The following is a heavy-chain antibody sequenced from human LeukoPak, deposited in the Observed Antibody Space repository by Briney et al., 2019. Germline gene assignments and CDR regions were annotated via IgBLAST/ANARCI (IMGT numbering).Heavy chain of an antibody. Sequence: GGSLRLSCAASGFTFNNYYMNWVRQAPGKGLEWVANIKEDGSEKYYVDSVKGRFTISRDNAKNSLYLQMDSLRVEDTAVYYCASAGTSGSYSRVDYWGQGTLVTVSS. CDR3: ASAGTSGSYSRVDY. V-gene: IGHV3-7*01. CDR2: IKEDGSEK. D-gene: IGHD3-10*01. CDR1: GFTFNNYY. J-gene: IGHJ4*02.